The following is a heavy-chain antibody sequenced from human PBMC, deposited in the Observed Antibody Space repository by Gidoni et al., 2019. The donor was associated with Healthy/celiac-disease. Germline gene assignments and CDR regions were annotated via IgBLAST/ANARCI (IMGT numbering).Heavy chain of an antibody. Sequence: QVQLVESGGGVVQPGRSLRLSCAAFGFTFSSYGMHWVRQAPGRGLECVAVISYDGINKYYADSVKGRFTISRDNSKNTLYLQMNSLRAEDTAVYYCAPSRGGGWFDPWGQGTLVTVSS. J-gene: IGHJ5*02. CDR1: GFTFSSYG. V-gene: IGHV3-30*03. CDR3: APSRGGGWFDP. CDR2: ISYDGINK. D-gene: IGHD2-2*01.